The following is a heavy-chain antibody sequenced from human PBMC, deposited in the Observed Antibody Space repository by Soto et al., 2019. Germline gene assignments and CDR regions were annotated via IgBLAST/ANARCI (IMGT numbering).Heavy chain of an antibody. J-gene: IGHJ6*02. D-gene: IGHD2-2*01. CDR1: GFTFSSYW. Sequence: EVQLVESGGGLVQPGGSLRLSCAASGFTFSSYWMSWVRQAPGKGLEWVANIKQDGSEKYYVDSVKSRFTISRDNANNSLYLQMNSLRAEDTDVYYCARCWYQLPSGGLDVWGQGTTVTVSS. CDR3: ARCWYQLPSGGLDV. V-gene: IGHV3-7*03. CDR2: IKQDGSEK.